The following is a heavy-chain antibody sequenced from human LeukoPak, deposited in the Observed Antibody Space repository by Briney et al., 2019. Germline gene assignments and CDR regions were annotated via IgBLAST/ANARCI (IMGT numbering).Heavy chain of an antibody. V-gene: IGHV1-69*13. D-gene: IGHD6-13*01. CDR2: IIPIFGTA. J-gene: IGHJ4*02. Sequence: ASVKVSCKASGGTFSSYAISWVRQAPGQGLEWMGGIIPIFGTADYAQKFQGRVTITADESTSTAYMELSSLRSEDTAMYYCAVRYSSSWSFDYWGQGTLVTVSS. CDR1: GGTFSSYA. CDR3: AVRYSSSWSFDY.